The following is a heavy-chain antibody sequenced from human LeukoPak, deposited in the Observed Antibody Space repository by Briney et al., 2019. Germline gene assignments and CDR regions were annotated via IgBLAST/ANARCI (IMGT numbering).Heavy chain of an antibody. CDR3: AKAYIAVAGHFDY. V-gene: IGHV3-48*02. J-gene: IGHJ4*02. CDR2: ISTSSSTI. Sequence: GSLRLSCAASGFAFSSNSMNWVRQAPGKGLEWVSYISTSSSTIYYADSVKGRFTISRDNAKNSLYLQMNSLRDEDTAVYYCAKAYIAVAGHFDYWGQGTLVTVSS. CDR1: GFAFSSNS. D-gene: IGHD6-19*01.